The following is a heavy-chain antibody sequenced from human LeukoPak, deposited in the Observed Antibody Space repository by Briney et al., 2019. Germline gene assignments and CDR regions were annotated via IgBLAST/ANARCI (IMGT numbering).Heavy chain of an antibody. J-gene: IGHJ5*02. V-gene: IGHV4-31*03. CDR1: GGSISSGGYY. Sequence: SETLSLTCTVSGGSISSGGYYWSWIRQHPGKGLEWIGYIYYSGSTYYNPSLKSRVTISVDTSKNRFSLKLSSVTAADTAVYYCAREIPLPAAISFWFDPWGQGTLVTVSS. CDR2: IYYSGST. CDR3: AREIPLPAAISFWFDP. D-gene: IGHD2-2*02.